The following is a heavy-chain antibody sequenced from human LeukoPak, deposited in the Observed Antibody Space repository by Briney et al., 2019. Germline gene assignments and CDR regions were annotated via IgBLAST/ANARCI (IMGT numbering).Heavy chain of an antibody. CDR2: IKQDGSEK. CDR3: ARVRKDWFDP. Sequence: GGSLRLSCAASVFTFSSYWMSWVRQAPGKGLEWVANIKQDGSEKYYVDSVKGRFTISRDNAKNSLYLQMNSLRAEDTAVYYCARVRKDWFDPWGQGTLVTVSS. CDR1: VFTFSSYW. J-gene: IGHJ5*02. V-gene: IGHV3-7*01.